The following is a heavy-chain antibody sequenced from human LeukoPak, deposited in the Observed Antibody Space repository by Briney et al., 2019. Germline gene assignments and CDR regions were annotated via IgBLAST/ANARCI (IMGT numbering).Heavy chain of an antibody. V-gene: IGHV4-61*01. J-gene: IGHJ4*02. CDR3: ARVGIAAAGTWGYFDY. Sequence: SETLSLTCNVSGGSISSSSYYWSWIRQPPGKGLEGIGYIYYSGSTNYNPSLKGRVTISVDTSKNQFSLKLSSVTAADTAVYYCARVGIAAAGTWGYFDYWGQGTLVTVSS. D-gene: IGHD6-13*01. CDR1: GGSISSSSYY. CDR2: IYYSGST.